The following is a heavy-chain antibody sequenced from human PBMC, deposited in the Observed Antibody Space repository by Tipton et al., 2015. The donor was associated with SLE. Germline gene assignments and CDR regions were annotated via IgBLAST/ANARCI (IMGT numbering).Heavy chain of an antibody. CDR2: IYYSGST. J-gene: IGHJ2*01. Sequence: TLSLTCTVSGGPVSSSSYYWGWIRQPPGKGLEWIGSIYYSGSTYYNPSLKSRVTISVDTSKNQFSLKLSSVTAADTAVYYCARDPLYYGSGSYSPTWCFDLWGRGTLVTVSS. D-gene: IGHD3-10*01. CDR1: GGPVSSSSYY. V-gene: IGHV4-39*07. CDR3: ARDPLYYGSGSYSPTWCFDL.